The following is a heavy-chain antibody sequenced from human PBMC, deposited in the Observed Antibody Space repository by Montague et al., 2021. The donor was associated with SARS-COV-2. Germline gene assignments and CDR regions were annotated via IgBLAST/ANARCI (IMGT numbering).Heavy chain of an antibody. D-gene: IGHD1-20*01. CDR3: ARDHGYNWNYYYYYGMDA. CDR1: GGSISSSSYY. Sequence: SETLSLTCTVSGGSISSSSYYWGWIRQPPGKGLEWIGSIYYSGSTYYNPSLKSRVTISVDTSKSQFSLKLSSVTAADTAVYYCARDHGYNWNYYYYYGMDAWGQGTPVTVSS. CDR2: IYYSGST. V-gene: IGHV4-39*07. J-gene: IGHJ6*02.